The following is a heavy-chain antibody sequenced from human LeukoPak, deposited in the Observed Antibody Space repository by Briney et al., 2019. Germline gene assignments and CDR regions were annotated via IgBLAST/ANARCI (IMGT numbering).Heavy chain of an antibody. Sequence: GSLRLSCKASGYTFTSYEMNWVRQATGQGLEWMGWMNPNSGNTGYAQKFQGRFTITRNTSISTAYMELNSLRSEDTAVYYCARPGSGSLGHGYWGQETLVTVST. CDR1: GYTFTSYE. CDR2: MNPNSGNT. CDR3: ARPGSGSLGHGY. J-gene: IGHJ4*02. V-gene: IGHV1-8*01. D-gene: IGHD6-19*01.